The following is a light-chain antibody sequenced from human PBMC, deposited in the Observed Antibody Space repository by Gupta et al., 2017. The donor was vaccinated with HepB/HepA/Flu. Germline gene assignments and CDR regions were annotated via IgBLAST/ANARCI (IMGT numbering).Light chain of an antibody. CDR3: SSFTYTMTLVV. J-gene: IGLJ2*01. CDR2: NVS. V-gene: IGLV2-14*01. CDR1: SSDVGDYKS. Sequence: QSALTQPASVSGSPGQSITISCTATSSDVGDYKSVSWYQQHPGKAPKLLISNVSNRPSGVSNRFSGSKSGNTASLTISGLQAEDEADYYCSSFTYTMTLVVFGGGIKVTVL.